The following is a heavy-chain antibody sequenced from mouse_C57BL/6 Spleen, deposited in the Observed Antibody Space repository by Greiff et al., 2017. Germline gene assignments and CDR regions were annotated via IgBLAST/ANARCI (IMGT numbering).Heavy chain of an antibody. J-gene: IGHJ3*01. D-gene: IGHD3-2*02. V-gene: IGHV14-2*01. CDR3: ARRGTAQATQFAY. CDR2: IDPEDGET. Sequence: VQLKESGAELVKPGASVKLSCTASGFNIKDYYMHWVKQRTEQGLEWIGRIDPEDGETKYAPKFQGKATITADTSSNTAYLQLSSLTSEDNAVYYCARRGTAQATQFAYWGQGTLVTVSA. CDR1: GFNIKDYY.